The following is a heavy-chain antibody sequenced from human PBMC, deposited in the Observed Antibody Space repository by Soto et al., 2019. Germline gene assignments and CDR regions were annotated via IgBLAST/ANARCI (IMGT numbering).Heavy chain of an antibody. CDR1: GYPITSGYY. Sequence: PSETLSLTCAVSGYPITSGYYWGFIRQPPGKGLEWIGSINHSGSTYYSASFKTRFTISVDTSKNQFSLKVTSVTAADTAVYYCAKWVVTYYFDYWGQGTLVTVSS. D-gene: IGHD3-22*01. J-gene: IGHJ4*02. CDR3: AKWVVTYYFDY. V-gene: IGHV4-38-2*01. CDR2: INHSGST.